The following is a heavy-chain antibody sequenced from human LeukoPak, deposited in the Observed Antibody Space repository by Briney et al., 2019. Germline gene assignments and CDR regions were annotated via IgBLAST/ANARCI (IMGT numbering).Heavy chain of an antibody. CDR2: INPSGGST. D-gene: IGHD6-19*01. CDR1: GYTLSSYC. J-gene: IGHJ4*02. CDR3: ARDPSGWYINYFDY. V-gene: IGHV1-46*01. Sequence: VKVSCKASGYTLSSYCMHWVRQAPGQGLEWMGIINPSGGSTSYAQKFQGRVTMTRDMSTSTVYMELSSLRSEDTAVYYCARDPSGWYINYFDYWGQGTLVTVSS.